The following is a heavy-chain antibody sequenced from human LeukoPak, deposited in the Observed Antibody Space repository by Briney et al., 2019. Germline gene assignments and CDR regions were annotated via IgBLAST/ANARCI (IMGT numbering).Heavy chain of an antibody. V-gene: IGHV1-2*02. CDR2: ISPNSADT. J-gene: IGHJ4*02. CDR3: ARGGLSGSYYVDY. CDR1: GYTFTGYN. Sequence: ASVKVSCKASGYTFTGYNMHWVRQAPGQGLEWMAWISPNSADTHYAQKFQGRVTMTGDTSISTAYMELSRLRSDDTAVYYCARGGLSGSYYVDYWGQGTLVTVSS. D-gene: IGHD1-26*01.